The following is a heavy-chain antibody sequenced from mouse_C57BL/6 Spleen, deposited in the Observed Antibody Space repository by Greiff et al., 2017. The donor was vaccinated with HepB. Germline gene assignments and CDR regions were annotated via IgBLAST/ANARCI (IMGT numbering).Heavy chain of an antibody. V-gene: IGHV1-26*01. D-gene: IGHD2-4*01. Sequence: EVQLQQSGPELVKPGASVKISCKASGYTFTDYYMNWVKQSHGKSLEWIGDINPNNGGTSYNQKFKGKATLTVDKSSSTAYMELRSLTSEDSAVYYCARRDYYYDGGGRCFDYWGQGTTLTVSS. CDR3: ARRDYYYDGGGRCFDY. CDR2: INPNNGGT. J-gene: IGHJ2*01. CDR1: GYTFTDYY.